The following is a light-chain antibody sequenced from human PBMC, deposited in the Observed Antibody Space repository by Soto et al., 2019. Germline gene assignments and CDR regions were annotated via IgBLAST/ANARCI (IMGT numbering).Light chain of an antibody. CDR1: QSISTW. V-gene: IGKV1-5*01. J-gene: IGKJ1*01. CDR2: DAP. Sequence: GDRVTITCRASQSISTWLAWYQQKPGKAPKLLIYDAPSLESGVPSRFSGSGSGTEFTLTISSLQPDDFATYYCQQYNSNSPWTFGQGTKVEIK. CDR3: QQYNSNSPWT.